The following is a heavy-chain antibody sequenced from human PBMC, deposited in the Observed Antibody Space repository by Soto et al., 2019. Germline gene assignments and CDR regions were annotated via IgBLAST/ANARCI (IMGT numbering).Heavy chain of an antibody. CDR3: AKDSISDRETFNFDS. J-gene: IGHJ4*02. Sequence: SETLSLTCTVSGGSVSSGSYYWSWIRQPPRKGLEWIGYIYHSGITYYNPSLKSRVTISVDNSKNTVYLQMNSLRAEDTSFYYCAKDSISDRETFNFDSWGQGTLVTVSS. CDR1: GGSVSSGSYY. V-gene: IGHV4-61*01. D-gene: IGHD1-26*01. CDR2: IYHSGIT.